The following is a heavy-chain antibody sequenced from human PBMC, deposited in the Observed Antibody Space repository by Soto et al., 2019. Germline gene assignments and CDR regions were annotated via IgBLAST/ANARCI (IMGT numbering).Heavy chain of an antibody. CDR2: MNPNSGNT. CDR1: GYTFTCYD. Sequence: GASVKGSCKAPGYTFTCYDINWVRQATGQGCEWMGWMNPNSGNTGYAQKIQGRVTMTRNTSISTAYMELSRLRFDETAEYYFARGRYHSRPNYYIDYWGQGTLVTRSS. V-gene: IGHV1-8*01. CDR3: ARGRYHSRPNYYIDY. D-gene: IGHD3-9*01. J-gene: IGHJ4*02.